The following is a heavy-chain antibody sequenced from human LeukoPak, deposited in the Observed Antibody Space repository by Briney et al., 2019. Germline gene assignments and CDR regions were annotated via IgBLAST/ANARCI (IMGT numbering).Heavy chain of an antibody. CDR1: GYSISSGYY. D-gene: IGHD3-22*01. J-gene: IGHJ6*03. Sequence: SETLSLTCTVSGYSISSGYYWGWIRQPPGKGLEWIGSIYHSGSTYYNPSLESRVTISVDTSKNQFSLKLSSVTAADTAVYYCASTTYYYDSSGYYSAYHYYYMDVWGKGTTVTVSS. V-gene: IGHV4-38-2*02. CDR3: ASTTYYYDSSGYYSAYHYYYMDV. CDR2: IYHSGST.